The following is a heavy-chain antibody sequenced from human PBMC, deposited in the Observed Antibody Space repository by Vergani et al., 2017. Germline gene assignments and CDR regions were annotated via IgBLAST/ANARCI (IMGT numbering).Heavy chain of an antibody. D-gene: IGHD6-19*01. V-gene: IGHV1-2*06. CDR1: GYTFTGYY. Sequence: QVQLVQSGAEVKKPGASVTVSCKASGYTFTGYYMHWVRQAPGQGLEWMGRINPNSGGTNYAQKLQGRVTMTRDTSISTAYMELSRLGSDDTAVYYCARFTGGWHPPMDVWGKGTTVTVSS. J-gene: IGHJ6*03. CDR3: ARFTGGWHPPMDV. CDR2: INPNSGGT.